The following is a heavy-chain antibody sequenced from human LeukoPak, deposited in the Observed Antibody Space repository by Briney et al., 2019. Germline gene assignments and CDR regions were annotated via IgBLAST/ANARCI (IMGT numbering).Heavy chain of an antibody. CDR1: GFTFSSYA. Sequence: GGSLRLSCAASGFTFSSYAMSWVRQAPGKGLEWVSAISGSGGSTYYADSVKGRFTISRDNSKNTLYLQMNTLRAEDTAVYYCAKFRPITSVAGTIFHYWGQGTLVTVSS. J-gene: IGHJ4*02. CDR2: ISGSGGST. D-gene: IGHD6-19*01. CDR3: AKFRPITSVAGTIFHY. V-gene: IGHV3-23*01.